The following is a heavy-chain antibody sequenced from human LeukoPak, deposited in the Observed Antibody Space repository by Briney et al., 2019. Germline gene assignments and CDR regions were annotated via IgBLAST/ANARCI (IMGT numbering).Heavy chain of an antibody. D-gene: IGHD2-15*01. CDR1: GGSLSSYY. V-gene: IGHV4-59*01. CDR3: AREPGYCSGGSCFDAFDI. J-gene: IGHJ3*02. Sequence: SETLSLTCTVSGGSLSSYYWSWIRQPPGKGLEWIGYIYYSESTNYNPSLKSRVTISVDTSKNQFSLKLSSVTAADTAVYYCAREPGYCSGGSCFDAFDIWGQGTMVTVSS. CDR2: IYYSEST.